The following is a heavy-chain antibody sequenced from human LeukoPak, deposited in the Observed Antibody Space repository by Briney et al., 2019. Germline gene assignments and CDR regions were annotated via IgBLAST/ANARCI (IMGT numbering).Heavy chain of an antibody. CDR2: MNPNSGNT. CDR3: ARGQGYSSSWYQSYYYYYYGMDV. D-gene: IGHD6-13*01. Sequence: ASVKVSCKASGYTFTSYDINWVRQATGQGLEWMGWMNPNSGNTGYAQKFQGRVTMTRNTSISTAYMELSSLRYEDTAVYYCARGQGYSSSWYQSYYYYYYGMDVWGQGTTVTVSS. CDR1: GYTFTSYD. V-gene: IGHV1-8*01. J-gene: IGHJ6*02.